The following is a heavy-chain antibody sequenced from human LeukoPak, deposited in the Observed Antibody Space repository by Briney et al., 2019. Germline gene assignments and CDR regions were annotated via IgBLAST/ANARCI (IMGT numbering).Heavy chain of an antibody. V-gene: IGHV3-48*01. J-gene: IGHJ3*02. CDR2: ISSSSSTI. CDR3: ASSIVVVTGSYDAFDI. CDR1: GFTFSSYS. Sequence: GGSLRLSCAASGFTFSSYSMNWVRQAPGKGLEWVSYISSSSSTIYYADSVKGRFTISRDNAKNSLYLQMNSLRAEDTAVYYCASSIVVVTGSYDAFDIWGQGTMVTVSS. D-gene: IGHD3-22*01.